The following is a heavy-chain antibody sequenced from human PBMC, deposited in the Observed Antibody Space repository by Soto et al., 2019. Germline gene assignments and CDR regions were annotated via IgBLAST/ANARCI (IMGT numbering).Heavy chain of an antibody. CDR3: AKDFLQWGTITSPPIGY. CDR1: GFTFSSYA. J-gene: IGHJ4*02. Sequence: GGSLRLSCAASGFTFSSYAMSWVRQAPGKGLEWVSAISGSGGSTYYADSVKGRFTISRDNSKNTLYLQMNSLRAEDTAVYYCAKDFLQWGTITSPPIGYWGQGTLVTVSS. D-gene: IGHD1-1*01. V-gene: IGHV3-23*01. CDR2: ISGSGGST.